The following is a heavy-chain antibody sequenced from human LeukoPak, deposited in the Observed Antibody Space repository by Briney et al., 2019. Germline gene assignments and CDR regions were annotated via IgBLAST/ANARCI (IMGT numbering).Heavy chain of an antibody. CDR3: ARARGPFIAATGTPAADVAFDL. V-gene: IGHV3-23*01. CDR2: ITGSIHST. CDR1: GFTFSPYA. J-gene: IGHJ3*01. D-gene: IGHD6-13*01. Sequence: GGSLRLSCAASGFTFSPYAMTWVRQAPGKELEWVSSITGSIHSTYYADSVKGRFTISRDNSKNTLFLQMSSLRAEDTAVYYCARARGPFIAATGTPAADVAFDLWGQGIMVTVSS.